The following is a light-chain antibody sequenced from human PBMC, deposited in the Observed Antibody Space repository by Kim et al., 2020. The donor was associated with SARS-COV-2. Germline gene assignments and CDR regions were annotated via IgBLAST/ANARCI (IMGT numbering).Light chain of an antibody. CDR1: QSIRSY. J-gene: IGKJ4*01. V-gene: IGKV1-39*01. CDR2: GAS. CDR3: QQSYSVPLT. Sequence: DIQMTQSPSSLSASVGDRVTITCRPSQSIRSYLNWYQQKPGKAPKLLIYGASTLESGVSSRFSGSGSGTDFALTISSLQPEDVATYYCQQSYSVPLTFGGGTKVDIK.